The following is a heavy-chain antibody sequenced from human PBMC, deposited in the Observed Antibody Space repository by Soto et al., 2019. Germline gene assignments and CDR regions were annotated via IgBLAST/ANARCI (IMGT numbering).Heavy chain of an antibody. Sequence: PGGSLRLSCAASGFTFSSYGMHWVRQAPGKGLEWVAVIWYDGSNKYYADSVKGRFTISRDNSKNTLYLQMNSLRAEDTAVYYCARDLHPFDFNAFDIWGQGTMVTVSS. J-gene: IGHJ3*02. V-gene: IGHV3-33*01. CDR1: GFTFSSYG. D-gene: IGHD3-9*01. CDR3: ARDLHPFDFNAFDI. CDR2: IWYDGSNK.